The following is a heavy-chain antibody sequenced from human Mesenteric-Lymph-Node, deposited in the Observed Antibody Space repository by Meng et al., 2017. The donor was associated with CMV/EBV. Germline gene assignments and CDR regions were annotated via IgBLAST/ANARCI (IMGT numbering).Heavy chain of an antibody. D-gene: IGHD2-2*01. V-gene: IGHV4-59*12. CDR3: AASSYSTSAGAFDI. Sequence: SETLSLTCAVYRGSFKGYYWSWIRQPPGRGLEWIGRIHYRGDANYNPSLKSRVTISVATSQSQFSLKVSSVTTADEAVYYCAASSYSTSAGAFDIWGQGTMVTVSS. J-gene: IGHJ3*02. CDR2: IHYRGDA. CDR1: RGSFKGYY.